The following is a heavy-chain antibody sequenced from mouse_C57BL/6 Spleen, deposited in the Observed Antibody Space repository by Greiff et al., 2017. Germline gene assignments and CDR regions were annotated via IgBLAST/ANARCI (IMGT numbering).Heavy chain of an antibody. J-gene: IGHJ2*01. Sequence: EVMLVESEGGLVQPGSSMKLSCTASGFTFSDYYMAWVRPVPEKGLEWVANINYDGSSTYYLDSLKSRFIISRDNAKNILYLHMSSLKSEDTATYYCAREDYGNLLDYWGQGTTLTVSS. CDR1: GFTFSDYY. CDR3: AREDYGNLLDY. D-gene: IGHD2-1*01. V-gene: IGHV5-16*01. CDR2: INYDGSST.